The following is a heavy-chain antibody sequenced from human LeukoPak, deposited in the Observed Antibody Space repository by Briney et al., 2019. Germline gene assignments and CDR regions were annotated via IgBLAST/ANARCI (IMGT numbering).Heavy chain of an antibody. CDR2: ISSRSSNI. Sequence: GGSLRLSCVASGFTFSGYNMNWVRQAPGKGLEWVSSISSRSSNIYYADSVKGRLTISTDNAKSSLYLQLNSLRAEDTAVYYCARDGLTGYYKGYYYYIDVWGKGTTVTVSS. CDR3: ARDGLTGYYKGYYYYIDV. V-gene: IGHV3-21*01. J-gene: IGHJ6*03. CDR1: GFTFSGYN. D-gene: IGHD3-9*01.